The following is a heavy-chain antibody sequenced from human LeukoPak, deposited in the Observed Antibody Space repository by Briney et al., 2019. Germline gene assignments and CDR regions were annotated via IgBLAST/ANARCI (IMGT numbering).Heavy chain of an antibody. Sequence: GESLKISSKGSGSRFTSYWIGWVRQMPGKGLEWMGIIYPGDSDTRYSPSFQDQLTISADKSISTTYLQWSSLKASDTAMYYCARQAGILTGSLDYWGQGTLVTVSS. J-gene: IGHJ4*02. CDR2: IYPGDSDT. CDR1: GSRFTSYW. D-gene: IGHD3-9*01. V-gene: IGHV5-51*01. CDR3: ARQAGILTGSLDY.